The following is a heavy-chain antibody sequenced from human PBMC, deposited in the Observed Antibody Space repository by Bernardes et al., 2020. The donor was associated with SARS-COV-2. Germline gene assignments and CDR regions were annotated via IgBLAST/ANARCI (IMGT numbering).Heavy chain of an antibody. V-gene: IGHV1-2*02. CDR1: GYTFTVYY. CDR2: INPDSGGT. J-gene: IGHJ4*02. Sequence: ASVKVPCKASGYTFTVYYIYWVRQAPGQGLEWMGWINPDSGGTYYAQKFQGRVTMSRDTSISAAYMELSSLRSDDTAVYYCARAPDDYPDFWGQGTLVTVSS. CDR3: ARAPDDYPDF.